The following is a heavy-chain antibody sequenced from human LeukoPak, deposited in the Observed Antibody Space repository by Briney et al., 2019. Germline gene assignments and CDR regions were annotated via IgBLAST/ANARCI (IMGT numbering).Heavy chain of an antibody. CDR3: ARLRGATVAHNWFDP. V-gene: IGHV1-2*02. CDR1: GYTFTGYY. J-gene: IGHJ5*02. Sequence: VASVKVSCKASGYTFTGYYMHWVRQAPGQGLEWMGWINPNSGGTNYAQKFQGRVTMTRDTSISTAYMELSRLRSDDTAVYYCARLRGATVAHNWFDPWGQGTLVTVSS. CDR2: INPNSGGT. D-gene: IGHD6-19*01.